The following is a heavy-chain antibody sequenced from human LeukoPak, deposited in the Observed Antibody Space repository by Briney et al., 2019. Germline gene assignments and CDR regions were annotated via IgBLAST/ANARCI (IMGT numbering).Heavy chain of an antibody. J-gene: IGHJ4*02. CDR1: GFTLTSDS. V-gene: IGHV3-21*01. Sequence: GGSLRLSCAHPGFTLTSDSMNWVGQAPGKGLEWVSYISSSSSYIYYADSVKGRFTISRDNAKNSLYLQMNSLRAEDTAVYYCARDGCGACSCYYRDLWGQGTLVTVSS. CDR3: ARDGCGACSCYYRDL. D-gene: IGHD2-15*01. CDR2: ISSSSSYI.